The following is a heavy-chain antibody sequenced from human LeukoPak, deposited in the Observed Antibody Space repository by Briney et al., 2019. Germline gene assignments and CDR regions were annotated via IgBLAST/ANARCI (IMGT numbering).Heavy chain of an antibody. Sequence: PGGSLRLSCAASGFTFSSYAMHWVRQAPGKGLEWVAVISYDGSNKYYADSVKGRFTISRDNSKNTLYLQMNSLRAEDTAVYYCAKTVVVTGEHAFEIWGQGTRVTVSS. J-gene: IGHJ3*02. V-gene: IGHV3-30*04. CDR1: GFTFSSYA. CDR2: ISYDGSNK. D-gene: IGHD2-21*02. CDR3: AKTVVVTGEHAFEI.